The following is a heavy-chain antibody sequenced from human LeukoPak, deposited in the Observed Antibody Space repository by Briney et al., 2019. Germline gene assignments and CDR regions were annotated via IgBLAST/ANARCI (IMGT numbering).Heavy chain of an antibody. Sequence: SETLSLTCAVYGGSFSGYYWSWIRQPPGKGLEWIGEINHSGSTNYNPSLKSRVTISVDTSKNQFSLKLSSVTAADTAVYYCARGDIVVTGFDPWGQGTLVTVSS. CDR3: ARGDIVVTGFDP. V-gene: IGHV4-34*01. CDR2: INHSGST. D-gene: IGHD2-15*01. J-gene: IGHJ5*02. CDR1: GGSFSGYY.